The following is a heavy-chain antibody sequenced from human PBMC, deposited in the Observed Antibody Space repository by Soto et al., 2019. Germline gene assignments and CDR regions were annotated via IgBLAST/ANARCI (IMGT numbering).Heavy chain of an antibody. CDR3: VRVNEGVFYDSSGYFDY. D-gene: IGHD3-22*01. CDR1: GYTFNKYG. CDR2: ISTYNTKT. Sequence: QGQLVQSGAEVRKPGASVKVSCKASGYTFNKYGLNWLRQAPGQGLEWMVWISTYNTKTKYVQNVQARVSMTRATSKSTAYMELRGLRSDDTAVYYCVRVNEGVFYDSSGYFDYWGQGTLVTVSS. V-gene: IGHV1-18*04. J-gene: IGHJ4*02.